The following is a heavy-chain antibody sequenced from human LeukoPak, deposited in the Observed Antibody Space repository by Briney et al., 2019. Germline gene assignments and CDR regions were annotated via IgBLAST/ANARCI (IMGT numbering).Heavy chain of an antibody. CDR3: ARGATPYYYFDY. CDR2: IYYTGGH. CDR1: GGSISSYY. Sequence: SETLSLTCTVSGGSISSYYWIWIRQPPGKGLEWIGYIYYTGGHNYIPSLKSRVTISLDTSKSQFSLKLNSVTAADTAVYYRARGATPYYYFDYWGQGALITVSS. D-gene: IGHD1-26*01. V-gene: IGHV4-59*01. J-gene: IGHJ4*02.